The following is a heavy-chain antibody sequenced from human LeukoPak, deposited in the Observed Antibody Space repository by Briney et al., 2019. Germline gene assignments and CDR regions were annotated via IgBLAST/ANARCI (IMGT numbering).Heavy chain of an antibody. D-gene: IGHD2-15*01. CDR3: ARRPDCSGGTCFVDY. Sequence: GGSLRLSCAASGFTFSTYTMNWVRQAPGKGLEWVGRTSNKAYSYTTQYAASVKGRFTISRDNSKHSLYLQMNSLKTDDTAVYYCARRPDCSGGTCFVDYWGQGTLVTVSS. CDR2: TSNKAYSYTT. V-gene: IGHV3-72*01. CDR1: GFTFSTYT. J-gene: IGHJ4*02.